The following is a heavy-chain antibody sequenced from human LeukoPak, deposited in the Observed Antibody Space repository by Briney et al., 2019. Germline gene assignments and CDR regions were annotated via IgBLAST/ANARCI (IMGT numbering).Heavy chain of an antibody. D-gene: IGHD6-13*01. Sequence: SETLSLTCTVSGGSISSYYWSWIRQPAGKGLEWIGRIFPSGSTNYNHSLKSRVTMSVDTSKNQFSLKLSSVTAADTAVYYCARDLGGIAAAGPFDYWGQGTLVTVSS. CDR3: ARDLGGIAAAGPFDY. CDR2: IFPSGST. J-gene: IGHJ4*02. CDR1: GGSISSYY. V-gene: IGHV4-4*07.